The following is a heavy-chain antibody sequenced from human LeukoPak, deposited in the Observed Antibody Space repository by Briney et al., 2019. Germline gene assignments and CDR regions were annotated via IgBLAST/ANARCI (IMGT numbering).Heavy chain of an antibody. CDR1: GFTFSSYW. Sequence: GGSLRLSCAASGFTFSSYWMSWVRQAPGKGLEWVANIKQDGSEKYYVDSVKGRFTISRDSAKNSLYLQMNSLRAEDTAVYYCARGGSWRDDAFDIWGQGTMVTVSS. D-gene: IGHD6-13*01. J-gene: IGHJ3*02. CDR3: ARGGSWRDDAFDI. CDR2: IKQDGSEK. V-gene: IGHV3-7*01.